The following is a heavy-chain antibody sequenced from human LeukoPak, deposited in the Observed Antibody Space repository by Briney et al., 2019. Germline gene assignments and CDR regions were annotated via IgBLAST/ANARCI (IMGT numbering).Heavy chain of an antibody. CDR1: GFTFSSYS. CDR2: ISSSSSSI. J-gene: IGHJ3*02. D-gene: IGHD5-24*01. Sequence: GSLRLSCAASGFTFSSYSMNWVRQAAGKGLEWVSCISSSSSSIYYADSVKGRFTISRDNAKNSLYLQMNSLRVEDTAVYYCAREDGEAFDIWGQGTMVTVSS. V-gene: IGHV3-21*01. CDR3: AREDGEAFDI.